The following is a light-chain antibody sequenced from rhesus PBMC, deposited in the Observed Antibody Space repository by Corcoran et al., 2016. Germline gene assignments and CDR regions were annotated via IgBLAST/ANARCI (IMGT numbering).Light chain of an antibody. Sequence: DIQMTQSPSSLSASVGDTVTITCRASQGISSWLAWYQQQPGKAPKLLIYKASSLQSGVPSRFSGSGAGTDVTLTSSSLQSEDFATYYCQQYSSRPLTFCGGTKVEIK. V-gene: IGKV1-22*01. CDR3: QQYSSRPLT. J-gene: IGKJ4*01. CDR1: QGISSW. CDR2: KAS.